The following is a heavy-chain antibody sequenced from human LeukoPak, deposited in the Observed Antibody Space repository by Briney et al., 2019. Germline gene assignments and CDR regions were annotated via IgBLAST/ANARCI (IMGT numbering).Heavy chain of an antibody. Sequence: GGSLRLSCAASGFSFSNYWMHWVRQAPGKGLVWVSRINSDGINTSYADSVKGRFTISRDNAKNTLNLQMNSLRAEDTAVYYCARDLGQYYDTSDNWFDPWGQGTLVTVSS. V-gene: IGHV3-74*01. CDR3: ARDLGQYYDTSDNWFDP. D-gene: IGHD3-22*01. J-gene: IGHJ5*02. CDR1: GFSFSNYW. CDR2: INSDGINT.